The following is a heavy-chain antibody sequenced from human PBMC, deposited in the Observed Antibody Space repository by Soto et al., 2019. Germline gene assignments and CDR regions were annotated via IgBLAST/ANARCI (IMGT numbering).Heavy chain of an antibody. V-gene: IGHV4-30-4*01. CDR2: IFSSGTT. J-gene: IGHJ6*02. CDR3: ARVPSPFDYYYDMDV. D-gene: IGHD3-16*01. Sequence: SETLSLTCTVSGDSISSGNKYWSWIRQPPGKGLEWIGYIFSSGTTYYNPSLKSRLTMSLDTSQNQFSLKLNSLTDADTAVYYCARVPSPFDYYYDMDVWGQGTTGTVSS. CDR1: GDSISSGNKY.